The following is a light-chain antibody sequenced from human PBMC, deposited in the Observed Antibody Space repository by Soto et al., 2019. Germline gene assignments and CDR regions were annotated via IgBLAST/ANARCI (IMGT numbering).Light chain of an antibody. J-gene: IGKJ4*01. CDR1: QGVSSY. CDR2: DAS. V-gene: IGKV3-11*01. CDR3: QQRGNWPS. Sequence: TQSPSTLSLSPGERATLSCGASQGVSSYLAWYQQKPGQAPRLLIYDASNRATGIPARFSGSGSGTDFTLTISSLEPEDFAVYYCQQRGNWPSFGGGTKVDIK.